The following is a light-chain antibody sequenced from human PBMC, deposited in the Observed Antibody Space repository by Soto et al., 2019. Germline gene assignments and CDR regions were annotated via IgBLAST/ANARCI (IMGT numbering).Light chain of an antibody. J-gene: IGKJ2*01. CDR3: QQFDVSSLYT. Sequence: EIVLTQSPGTLSLSPGERATLSCRTSQSVSSSYLAWYQQKPGQAPRLLIYGASSRATGTPDRFSGSGSGTDFTLTISSLEPEDFAVYFCQQFDVSSLYTFGQGTKLEIK. CDR1: QSVSSSY. CDR2: GAS. V-gene: IGKV3-20*01.